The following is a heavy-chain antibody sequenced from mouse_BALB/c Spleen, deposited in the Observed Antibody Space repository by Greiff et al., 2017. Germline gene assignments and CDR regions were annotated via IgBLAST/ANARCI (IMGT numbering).Heavy chain of an antibody. D-gene: IGHD2-1*01. CDR1: GDSITSGY. CDR2: ISYSGST. J-gene: IGHJ4*01. V-gene: IGHV3-8*02. Sequence: VQLQQSGPSLVKPSQTLSLTCSVTGDSITSGYWNWIRKFPGNKLEYMGYISYSGSTYYNPSLKSRISITRDTSKNQYYLQLNSVTTEDTATYYCARYGGNPSYYYAMDYWGQGTSVTVSS. CDR3: ARYGGNPSYYYAMDY.